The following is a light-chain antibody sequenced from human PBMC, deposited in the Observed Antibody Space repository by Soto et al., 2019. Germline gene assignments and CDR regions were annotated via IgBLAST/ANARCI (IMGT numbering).Light chain of an antibody. CDR3: YSYTSSSTVL. CDR2: DVR. J-gene: IGLJ2*01. V-gene: IGLV2-14*01. Sequence: QSALTQPASVSGSPGQSITISCTGISSDVGGYNYVSWYQQHPDKAPKLMIYDVRNRRSGVSNRFSGSKSGTTASLTISGLQAEDEADYYCYSYTSSSTVLFGGGTKLTVL. CDR1: SSDVGGYNY.